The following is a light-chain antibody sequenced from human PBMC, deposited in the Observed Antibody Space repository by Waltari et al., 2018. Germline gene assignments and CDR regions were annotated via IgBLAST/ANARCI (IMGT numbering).Light chain of an antibody. V-gene: IGLV2-14*03. CDR2: AVS. J-gene: IGLJ2*01. Sequence: QSALTQPASVSGSPGQSITISCTGTSGDIGTYHYVSWYHQYTDRAPEPLIYAVSHRPSRISNRFSGSKSGYTASLTISDLQAEDEADYFCSSYSTTNTLIFGGGTRLTV. CDR1: SGDIGTYHY. CDR3: SSYSTTNTLI.